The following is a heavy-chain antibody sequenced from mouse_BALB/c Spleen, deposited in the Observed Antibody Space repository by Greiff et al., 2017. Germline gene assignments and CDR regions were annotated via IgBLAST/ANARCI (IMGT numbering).Heavy chain of an antibody. CDR3: ARANWGFDY. V-gene: IGHV5-9-4*01. Sequence: EVNVVESGGGLVKPGGSLKLSCAASGFTFSSYAMSWVRQSPEKRLEWVAEISSGGSYTYYPDTVTGRFTISRDNAKNTLYLEMSSLRSEDTAMYYCARANWGFDYWGQGTTLTVSS. J-gene: IGHJ2*01. CDR1: GFTFSSYA. CDR2: ISSGGSYT. D-gene: IGHD4-1*01.